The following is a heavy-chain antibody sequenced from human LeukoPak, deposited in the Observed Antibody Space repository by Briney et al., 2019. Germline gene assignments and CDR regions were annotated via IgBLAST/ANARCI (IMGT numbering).Heavy chain of an antibody. J-gene: IGHJ4*02. CDR2: IRDSGGDTS. CDR1: GFTFNNYA. V-gene: IGHV3-23*01. Sequence: GGSLRLSCAASGFTFNNYAMTWVRQSPGKGLEWVSGIRDSGGDTSYYADSVKGRFTISRDSSKNTLYLQMNNLRVEDTALYYCAKVQRGNSIDMDFDCWGQGTLVTVSS. D-gene: IGHD2/OR15-2a*01. CDR3: AKVQRGNSIDMDFDC.